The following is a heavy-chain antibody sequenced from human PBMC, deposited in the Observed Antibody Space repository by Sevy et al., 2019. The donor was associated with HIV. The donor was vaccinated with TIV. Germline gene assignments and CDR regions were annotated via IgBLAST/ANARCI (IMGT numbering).Heavy chain of an antibody. Sequence: GGSLRLSCAASGFTFSSYWMSWVRQAPGKGLEWVANIKQDGSERYYEDSVKGRFTISRDNTKNSLYLQMNSLRVEDTAGYYCARDSQNIVVVPAATINYDYSYYMDVWGKGTTVTVSS. D-gene: IGHD2-2*01. CDR3: ARDSQNIVVVPAATINYDYSYYMDV. J-gene: IGHJ6*03. CDR1: GFTFSSYW. CDR2: IKQDGSER. V-gene: IGHV3-7*01.